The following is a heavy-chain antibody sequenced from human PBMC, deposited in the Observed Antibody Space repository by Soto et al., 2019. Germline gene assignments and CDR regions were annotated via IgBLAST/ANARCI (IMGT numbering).Heavy chain of an antibody. CDR1: GGSISSYY. J-gene: IGHJ4*02. CDR3: ARHQGPYGDYFDY. Sequence: QVQLQESGPGLVKPSETLSLTCTVSGGSISSYYWSWIRQPPGKGLEWIGYIYYSGSTNYNPSLKSRVTISVATSKNQFPLKLSSVTAADTAVYYCARHQGPYGDYFDYWGQGTLVTVSS. D-gene: IGHD4-17*01. V-gene: IGHV4-59*08. CDR2: IYYSGST.